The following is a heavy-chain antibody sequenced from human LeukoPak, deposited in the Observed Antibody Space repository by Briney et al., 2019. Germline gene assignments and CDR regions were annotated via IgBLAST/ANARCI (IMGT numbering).Heavy chain of an antibody. CDR3: TRSYTGSLKFDY. V-gene: IGHV3-49*04. CDR2: IRSKAYGGTP. J-gene: IGHJ4*02. CDR1: GFTFGDYA. Sequence: PGRSLRLSCTASGFTFGDYAVNWVRQTPGKGLEWVGFIRSKAYGGTPEYAASVEGRFTISRDDSKSIAYLQMNSLKTEDTAVYYCTRSYTGSLKFDYWGQGTLVTVSS. D-gene: IGHD3-10*01.